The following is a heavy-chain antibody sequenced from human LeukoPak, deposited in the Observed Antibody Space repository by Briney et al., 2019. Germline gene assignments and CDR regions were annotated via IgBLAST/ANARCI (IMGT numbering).Heavy chain of an antibody. D-gene: IGHD3-9*01. Sequence: LGGPLRLSCPACGFTFSNYPMSWVRQPPGKGLEGVSAITGSGGNKYYPDSVRGRFTISRDNSKNTVFLQMNSLRAEDTAVYYCAKWGDYDVLTGYYVSDYWGQGTLVTVSS. CDR2: ITGSGGNK. CDR3: AKWGDYDVLTGYYVSDY. V-gene: IGHV3-23*01. J-gene: IGHJ4*02. CDR1: GFTFSNYP.